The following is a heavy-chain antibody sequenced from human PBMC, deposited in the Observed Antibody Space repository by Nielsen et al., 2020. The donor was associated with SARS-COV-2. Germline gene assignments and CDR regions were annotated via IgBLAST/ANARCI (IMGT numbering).Heavy chain of an antibody. D-gene: IGHD6-13*01. V-gene: IGHV1-2*02. CDR3: ARDRGSSWSNHFDP. CDR1: GYTFAGYY. J-gene: IGHJ5*02. CDR2: INPTSGDP. Sequence: ASVKVSCKASGYTFAGYYLHWVRRVPGQGLEWMGWINPTSGDPHYAQKFQGRVTMSRDTSISTDYMEMDRLTFDDTAVYYCARDRGSSWSNHFDPWGQGTQVTVSS.